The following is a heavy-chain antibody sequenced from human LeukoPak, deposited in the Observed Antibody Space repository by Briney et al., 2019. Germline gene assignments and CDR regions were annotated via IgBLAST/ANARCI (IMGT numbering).Heavy chain of an antibody. CDR2: IYYSGST. Sequence: PGGSLRLSCAASGFTFSSSAMSWVRQPPGKGLEWIGTIYYSGSTYYNPSLKSRVTISVDTSKNQFSLKLSSVTAADTAVYYCARVPGGALNWFDPWGQGTLVTVSS. CDR3: ARVPGGALNWFDP. CDR1: GFTFSSSA. D-gene: IGHD1-1*01. V-gene: IGHV4-39*01. J-gene: IGHJ5*02.